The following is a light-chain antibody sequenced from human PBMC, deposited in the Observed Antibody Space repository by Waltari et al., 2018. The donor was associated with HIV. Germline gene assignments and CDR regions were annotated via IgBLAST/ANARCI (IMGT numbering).Light chain of an antibody. Sequence: DIQMTQFPSSVSASVGDRVTMTCRATQGIANWVAWYQQKPGKAPKLLIHGAYILQEGVPSRFSGSGSGTFFSLTTNSLQPEDFATYYCQQTNSFPITFGQGTRLDSK. CDR1: QGIANW. V-gene: IGKV1D-12*01. CDR3: QQTNSFPIT. J-gene: IGKJ5*01. CDR2: GAY.